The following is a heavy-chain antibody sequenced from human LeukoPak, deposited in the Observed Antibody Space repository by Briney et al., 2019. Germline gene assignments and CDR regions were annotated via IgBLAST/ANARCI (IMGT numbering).Heavy chain of an antibody. V-gene: IGHV3-33*08. Sequence: GGSLRLSCAASGFTFRSYSMNWVRQAPGKGLEWVAVIWYDGSNKYCADSVKGRFTISRDNSKNTLYLQMNSLRAEDTAVYYCVSFGYYYDSSGYFDYWGQGTLVTVSS. J-gene: IGHJ4*02. D-gene: IGHD3-22*01. CDR1: GFTFRSYS. CDR3: VSFGYYYDSSGYFDY. CDR2: IWYDGSNK.